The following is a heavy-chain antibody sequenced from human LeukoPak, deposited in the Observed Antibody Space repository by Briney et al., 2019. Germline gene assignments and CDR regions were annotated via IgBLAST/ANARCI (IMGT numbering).Heavy chain of an antibody. Sequence: GGSLRLSCAASGFTFSSYEMNWVRQAPGKGLEWVSYISSSGSTIYYADSVKGRFTISRDNAKNSLYLQMNSLRAEDTAVYYCAILAEYCNSGSCYLGWFDPWGQGTLVTVSS. V-gene: IGHV3-48*03. CDR3: AILAEYCNSGSCYLGWFDP. J-gene: IGHJ5*02. D-gene: IGHD2-15*01. CDR1: GFTFSSYE. CDR2: ISSSGSTI.